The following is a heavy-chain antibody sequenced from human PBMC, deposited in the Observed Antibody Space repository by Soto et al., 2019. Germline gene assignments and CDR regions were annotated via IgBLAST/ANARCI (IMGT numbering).Heavy chain of an antibody. CDR1: GFTFSSYG. D-gene: IGHD2-2*01. J-gene: IGHJ4*02. CDR3: ARGGDIVVVPAADY. CDR2: IWYDGSNK. Sequence: GGSLRLSCAASGFTFSSYGMHWVRQAPGKGLEWVAVIWYDGSNKYYADSVKGRFTISRDNSKNTLYLQMNSLRAEDTAVYYCARGGDIVVVPAADYWGQGTLVTVSS. V-gene: IGHV3-33*01.